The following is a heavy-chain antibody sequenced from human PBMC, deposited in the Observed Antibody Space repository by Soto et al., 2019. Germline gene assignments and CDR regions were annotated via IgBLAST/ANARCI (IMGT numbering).Heavy chain of an antibody. CDR3: ARDQVTTVTTRFGEDYYYGMDV. CDR1: GGSISSGGYY. Sequence: SETLSLTCTVSGGSISSGGYYWSWIRQHPGKGLEWIGYIHYSGSTYYNPSLKSRVTISVDTSKNQFSLKLSSVTAADTAVYYCARDQVTTVTTRFGEDYYYGMDVWGQGTTVTVSS. D-gene: IGHD4-4*01. J-gene: IGHJ6*02. V-gene: IGHV4-31*03. CDR2: IHYSGST.